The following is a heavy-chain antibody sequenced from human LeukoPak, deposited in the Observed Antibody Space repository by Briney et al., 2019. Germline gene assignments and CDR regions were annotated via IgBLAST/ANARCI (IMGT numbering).Heavy chain of an antibody. CDR1: GFTFSNYG. V-gene: IGHV3-33*01. CDR3: AGSSSWHGNFQH. J-gene: IGHJ1*01. Sequence: PGRSLRLSCAASGFTFSNYGMHWVRQAPGKGLEWVAVIWYDGSNEYYADSVKGRFTISRDNSKNTLYLQMNSLRAEDTAVYYCAGSSSWHGNFQHWGQGTLVTVSS. D-gene: IGHD6-13*01. CDR2: IWYDGSNE.